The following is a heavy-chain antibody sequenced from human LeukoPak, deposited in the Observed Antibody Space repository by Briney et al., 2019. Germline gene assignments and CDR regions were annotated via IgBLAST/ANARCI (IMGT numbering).Heavy chain of an antibody. CDR1: GFTFSRYA. D-gene: IGHD3-3*01. CDR3: AKGAGYDFWSGYYTS. CDR2: ISDSGGRA. J-gene: IGHJ5*02. V-gene: IGHV3-23*01. Sequence: PGGSLRLSCAASGFTFSRYAMSWVRQAPGKGLEWVSTISDSGGRAFYADSVKGRFTISRDNSKNTLYLQMNSLRAEDTAVYYCAKGAGYDFWSGYYTSWGQGTLVTVSS.